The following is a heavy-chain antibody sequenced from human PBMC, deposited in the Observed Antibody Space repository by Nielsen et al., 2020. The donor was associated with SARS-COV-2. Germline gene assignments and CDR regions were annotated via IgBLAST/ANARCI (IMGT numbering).Heavy chain of an antibody. CDR1: GFTFSSYG. J-gene: IGHJ5*02. Sequence: GESLKISCAASGFTFSSYGMHWVRQAPGKGLEWVAVISYDGSNKYYADSVKGRFTISRDNSKNTLYLQMNSLRAEDTAVYYCAKEREPEGFTRFDPWGQGTLVTVSS. V-gene: IGHV3-30*18. CDR3: AKEREPEGFTRFDP. D-gene: IGHD1-26*01. CDR2: ISYDGSNK.